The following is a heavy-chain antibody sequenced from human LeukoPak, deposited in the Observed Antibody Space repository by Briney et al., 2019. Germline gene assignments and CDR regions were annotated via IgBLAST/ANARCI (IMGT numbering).Heavy chain of an antibody. CDR2: IRYDGSNK. Sequence: GGSLRLSCAASGFTFSSYGMHWVRQAPGKGLEWVAFIRYDGSNKYYADSVKGRFTISRDNSKNTLYLQMNSLRAEDTAVYYCAKARVPADMWWFDPWGQGTLVTVSS. CDR3: AKARVPADMWWFDP. J-gene: IGHJ5*02. V-gene: IGHV3-30*02. CDR1: GFTFSSYG. D-gene: IGHD2-2*01.